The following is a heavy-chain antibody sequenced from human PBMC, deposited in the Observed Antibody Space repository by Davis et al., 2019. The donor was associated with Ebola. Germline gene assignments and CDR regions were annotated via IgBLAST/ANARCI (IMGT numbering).Heavy chain of an antibody. Sequence: GESLKISCATPEFNIRPYGMTWVRQAPGKGLEWVSSVSGSGGSTYYADSVKGRFTISRDNSNNTLYLQMNSLRAEDTATYYCGKNHLREKTYYFYMEGWGKGITVIVSS. CDR2: VSGSGGST. V-gene: IGHV3-23*01. CDR3: GKNHLREKTYYFYMEG. J-gene: IGHJ6*03. CDR1: EFNIRPYG. D-gene: IGHD3-22*01.